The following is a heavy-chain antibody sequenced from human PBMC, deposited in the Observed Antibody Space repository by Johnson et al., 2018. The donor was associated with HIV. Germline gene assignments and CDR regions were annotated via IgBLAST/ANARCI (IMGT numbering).Heavy chain of an antibody. Sequence: VQLVESGGGLVKPGGSLRLSCAASGFTFSKYGMQWVRQAPGKGLEWVAVISYDGSNKYYADSVKGRFTISRDNSKNTLYLQMNSLRAEDTAVYYCAREQGSGSYSIHAFDIWGQGTMVTVSS. CDR2: ISYDGSNK. J-gene: IGHJ3*02. CDR1: GFTFSKYG. V-gene: IGHV3-30*19. D-gene: IGHD1-26*01. CDR3: AREQGSGSYSIHAFDI.